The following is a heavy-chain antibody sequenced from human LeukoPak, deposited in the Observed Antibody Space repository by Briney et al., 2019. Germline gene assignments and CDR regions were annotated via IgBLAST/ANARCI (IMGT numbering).Heavy chain of an antibody. CDR1: GGTFSSYA. CDR3: ARDLLPDSPFDY. D-gene: IGHD2-21*02. CDR2: IIPILGIA. J-gene: IGHJ4*02. Sequence: GSSVKVSCKASGGTFSSYAISWVRQAPGQGLEWMGRIIPILGIANYAQKFQGRVTITADKSTSTAYMELSSLRSEDTAVYYCARDLLPDSPFDYWGQGTLVTVSS. V-gene: IGHV1-69*04.